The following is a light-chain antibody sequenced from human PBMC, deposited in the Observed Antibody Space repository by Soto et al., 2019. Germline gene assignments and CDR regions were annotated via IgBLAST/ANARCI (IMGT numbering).Light chain of an antibody. J-gene: IGLJ1*01. Sequence: QSAQTQPASVSGSPGQSITISCTGTSSDVGAYNYVSWYQQHPGKAPKVMIYEVSNRPSGVSNRFSGSKSGNTASLTISGLQAEDEADYYCSSYTSSSTYVFGTGTKLTVL. CDR2: EVS. CDR1: SSDVGAYNY. V-gene: IGLV2-14*01. CDR3: SSYTSSSTYV.